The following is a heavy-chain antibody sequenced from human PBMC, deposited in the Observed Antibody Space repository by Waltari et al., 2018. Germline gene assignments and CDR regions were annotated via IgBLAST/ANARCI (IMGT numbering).Heavy chain of an antibody. CDR2: IRYDGSTK. CDR3: AKDQFTMVRGIID. V-gene: IGHV3-30*02. Sequence: QVQLVASGGGVVQPGGSLRLSCAASGFTFSRFGMHWVRQAPGKGFEWVTFIRYDGSTKYYADSVKGRFTVSRDNSRNTVSLQMNSLGPEDTAVYYCAKDQFTMVRGIIDWGQGTAVTVSS. D-gene: IGHD3-10*01. CDR1: GFTFSRFG. J-gene: IGHJ4*02.